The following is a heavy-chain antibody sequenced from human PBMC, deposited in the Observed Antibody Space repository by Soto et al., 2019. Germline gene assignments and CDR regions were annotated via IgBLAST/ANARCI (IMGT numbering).Heavy chain of an antibody. CDR3: ASADRYSSSWFRYSSGWYLSG. Sequence: QVQLVQSGAEVKKPGSSVKVSCKASGGTFSSYAISWVRQAPGQGLEWMGGIIPIFGTANYAQKFQGRVTITADESTXXAXRAXSSLRSEDTAVYYCASADRYSSSWFRYSSGWYLSGWGQGTLVTVSS. D-gene: IGHD6-19*01. V-gene: IGHV1-69*12. J-gene: IGHJ4*02. CDR1: GGTFSSYA. CDR2: IIPIFGTA.